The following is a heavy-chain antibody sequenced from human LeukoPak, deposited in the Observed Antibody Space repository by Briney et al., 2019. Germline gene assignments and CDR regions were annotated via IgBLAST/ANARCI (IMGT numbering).Heavy chain of an antibody. CDR2: VSGSGGNT. V-gene: IGHV3-23*01. J-gene: IGHJ4*02. Sequence: GGSLRLSCAASGFTFSSYAMSWVRQAPGKGLEWVSGVSGSGGNTYYADSVKGRFTISRANSKNTLYLQMNSLRAEDTAVYYFVKKDLSTCYCFDYWGQGTPVTVSS. D-gene: IGHD2-15*01. CDR1: GFTFSSYA. CDR3: VKKDLSTCYCFDY.